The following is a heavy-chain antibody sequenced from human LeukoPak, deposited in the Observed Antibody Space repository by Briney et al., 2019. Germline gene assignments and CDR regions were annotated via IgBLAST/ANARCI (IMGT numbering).Heavy chain of an antibody. J-gene: IGHJ6*02. CDR1: GFTFSSYS. CDR3: ARDESGYYGSGGYYGMDV. Sequence: GGSLRLSCAASGFTFSSYSMNWVRQAPGKGLEWVSSISSSSSYIYCADSVKGRFTISRDNAKNSLYLQMNSLRAEDTAVYYCARDESGYYGSGGYYGMDVWGQGTTVAVSS. D-gene: IGHD3-10*01. CDR2: ISSSSSYI. V-gene: IGHV3-21*01.